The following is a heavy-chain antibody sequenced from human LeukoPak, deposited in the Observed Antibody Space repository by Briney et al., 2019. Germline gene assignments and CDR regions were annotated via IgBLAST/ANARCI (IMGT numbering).Heavy chain of an antibody. D-gene: IGHD5-24*01. CDR3: ARGVRRWLPPYYFDY. CDR1: GGSFSGYY. CDR2: INHSGST. J-gene: IGHJ4*02. V-gene: IGHV4-34*01. Sequence: SETLSLTCAVYGGSFSGYYWSWIRQPPGKGLEWIGEINHSGSTNYNPSLKSRVTISVDTSKNQFSLKLSSVTAADTAVYYCARGVRRWLPPYYFDYWGQGTLVTVSS.